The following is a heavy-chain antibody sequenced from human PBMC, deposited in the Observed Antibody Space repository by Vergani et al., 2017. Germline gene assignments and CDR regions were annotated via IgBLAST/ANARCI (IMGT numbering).Heavy chain of an antibody. CDR2: IYYRWRT. J-gene: IGHJ6*03. CDR3: AXDSDSSGYYRLPPRAYYYYYMDV. CDR1: SPPVSTPSSS. V-gene: IGHV4-61*01. Sequence: QVQLQESGPGLVQPSDTLSLPFPLPSPPVSTPSSSLTWIPHPPGNPLHCIGYIYYRWRTNYNPSLKSRVTISVDTSTNQFSLKLSPVTAADTAVYYCAXDSDSSGYYRLPPRAYYYYYMDVWGKGTTVTVSS. D-gene: IGHD3-22*01.